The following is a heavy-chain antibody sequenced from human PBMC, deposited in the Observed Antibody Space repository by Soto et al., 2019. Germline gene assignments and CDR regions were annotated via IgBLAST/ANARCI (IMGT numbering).Heavy chain of an antibody. CDR2: IWNDGSNN. CDR3: ARRQIPPPTRGAANARGGMDV. V-gene: IGHV3-33*01. CDR1: GFTFNNYG. D-gene: IGHD6-25*01. J-gene: IGHJ6*02. Sequence: QVQLVESGGGVVQPGRSLRLSCAASGFTFNNYGMHWVRQAPGKGLEWLAVIWNDGSNNYYANSVKGRFTISRDNSKNTLDLQMNGLRAEDAAVYYCARRQIPPPTRGAANARGGMDVWGQGTTVTVSS.